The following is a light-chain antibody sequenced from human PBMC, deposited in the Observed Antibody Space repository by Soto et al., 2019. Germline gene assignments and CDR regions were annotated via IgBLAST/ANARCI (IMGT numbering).Light chain of an antibody. CDR2: GNS. Sequence: SVLTKPPSVSGAPGQRVTISCTGSSSNIGAGYDVHWYQQLPGTAPKLLIYGNSNRPSGVPDRFSGSKSGTSAPLAISGLHAEDEADYYCQSYDSILSAVVFGGGTKLTVL. V-gene: IGLV1-40*01. CDR1: SSNIGAGYD. J-gene: IGLJ2*01. CDR3: QSYDSILSAVV.